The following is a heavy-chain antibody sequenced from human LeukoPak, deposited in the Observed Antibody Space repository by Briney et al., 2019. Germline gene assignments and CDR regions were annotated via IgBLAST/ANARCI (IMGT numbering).Heavy chain of an antibody. CDR3: ARLSRDGYNYYYYYYYMDV. Sequence: SETLSLTCTVSGGSISSYYWSWIRQPPGKGLEWIGYIYYSGSTNYNPSLKSRAIISVDTSKNQFSLKLSSVTAADTAVYYCARLSRDGYNYYYYYYYMDVWGKGTTVTVSS. J-gene: IGHJ6*03. V-gene: IGHV4-59*08. CDR2: IYYSGST. D-gene: IGHD5-24*01. CDR1: GGSISSYY.